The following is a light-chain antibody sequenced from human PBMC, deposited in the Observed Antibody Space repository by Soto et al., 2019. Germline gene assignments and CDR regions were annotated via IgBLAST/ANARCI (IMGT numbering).Light chain of an antibody. V-gene: IGLV4-60*02. CDR3: ETWDFNTRV. Sequence: QSVLTQSSSASASLGSSVKLTCTLSSGHSSYIIAWHQQQPGKAPRYLMKLEGSGSYNKGSAIPDRFTGSSSGSDRYLTISNLQFEDEADYYCETWDFNTRVFGGGTKLTVL. CDR1: SGHSSYI. CDR2: LEGSGSY. J-gene: IGLJ3*02.